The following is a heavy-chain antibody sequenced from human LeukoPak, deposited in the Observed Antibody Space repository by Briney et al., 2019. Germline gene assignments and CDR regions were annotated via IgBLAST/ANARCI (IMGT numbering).Heavy chain of an antibody. CDR2: VTHSGDT. V-gene: IGHV4-34*01. Sequence: SETLSLTCAVYGGSFSDYSWSWIRQPPGKGLEWIGEVTHSGDTNYNPSLKSRVTMSVDTSKNQFSLKLTFVTAADTAVYYCAFSHTTPVAEDNWGQGTLVTVSS. J-gene: IGHJ4*02. CDR1: GGSFSDYS. CDR3: AFSHTTPVAEDN. D-gene: IGHD6-19*01.